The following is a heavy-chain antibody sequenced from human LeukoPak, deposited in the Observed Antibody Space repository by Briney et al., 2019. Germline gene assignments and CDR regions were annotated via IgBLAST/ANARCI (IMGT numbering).Heavy chain of an antibody. CDR2: INPGNGTT. V-gene: IGHV1-46*01. Sequence: ASVKVSCKASGYTFSTYYMHWVRQAPGQGLEWMGIINPGNGTTSYAQKFQGRVTMTRDMSTSTVSMDLSSLRSEDTAVYYCARGFGGVDAFDIWGQGTMVTVSS. D-gene: IGHD3-10*01. J-gene: IGHJ3*02. CDR1: GYTFSTYY. CDR3: ARGFGGVDAFDI.